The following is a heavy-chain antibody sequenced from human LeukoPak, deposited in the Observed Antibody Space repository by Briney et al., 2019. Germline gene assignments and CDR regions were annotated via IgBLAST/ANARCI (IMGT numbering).Heavy chain of an antibody. Sequence: SETLSLTCTVSGGSLSSYYWSWIRQPAGKGLEWIGRIYTSGSTNYNPSLKSRVTMSVDTSKNQFSLKLSSVTAADTAVYYCARDPTKIFGVVSVSGRNWFDPWGQGTLVTVSS. CDR3: ARDPTKIFGVVSVSGRNWFDP. CDR2: IYTSGST. CDR1: GGSLSSYY. J-gene: IGHJ5*02. D-gene: IGHD3-3*01. V-gene: IGHV4-4*07.